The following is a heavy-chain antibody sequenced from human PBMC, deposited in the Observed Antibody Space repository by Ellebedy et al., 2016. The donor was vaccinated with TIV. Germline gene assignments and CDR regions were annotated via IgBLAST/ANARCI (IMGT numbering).Heavy chain of an antibody. D-gene: IGHD6-19*01. Sequence: ASVKVSCKASGYTFTGYYMHWVRQAPGQGLEWMGWINPNSGGTNYAQKFQGRVTMTRDTSISTAYMELSRLRSDDTAVYYCARDLGQWRGAPRRDYGMDVWGQGTTVTVSS. V-gene: IGHV1-2*02. J-gene: IGHJ6*02. CDR2: INPNSGGT. CDR1: GYTFTGYY. CDR3: ARDLGQWRGAPRRDYGMDV.